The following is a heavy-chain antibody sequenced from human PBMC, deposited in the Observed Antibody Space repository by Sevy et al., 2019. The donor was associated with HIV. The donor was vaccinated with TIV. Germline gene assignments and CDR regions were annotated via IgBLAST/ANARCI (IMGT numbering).Heavy chain of an antibody. V-gene: IGHV1-18*01. CDR2: ISSYYGNT. CDR1: GYTFNTYG. CDR3: ARERTRWQQLVEYYLGMDV. J-gene: IGHJ6*02. Sequence: ASVKVSCKASGYTFNTYGISWVRQAPGQGLEWMGWISSYYGNTNFAQKFQGRVTMTTDTITNTAYVELTSLRSDDTAVYYCARERTRWQQLVEYYLGMDVWGQGTPVTVSS. D-gene: IGHD6-13*01.